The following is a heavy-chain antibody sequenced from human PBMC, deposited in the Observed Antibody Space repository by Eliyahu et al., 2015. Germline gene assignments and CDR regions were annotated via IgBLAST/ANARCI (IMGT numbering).Heavy chain of an antibody. D-gene: IGHD6-13*01. V-gene: IGHV4-34*01. Sequence: NHSGSTNYNPSLKSRVTISVDTSKNQFSLKLSSVTAADTAVYYCARGQAAAGKKRSPRVLPRAQNNWFDPWGQGTLVTVSS. CDR3: ARGQAAAGKKRSPRVLPRAQNNWFDP. J-gene: IGHJ5*02. CDR2: NHSGST.